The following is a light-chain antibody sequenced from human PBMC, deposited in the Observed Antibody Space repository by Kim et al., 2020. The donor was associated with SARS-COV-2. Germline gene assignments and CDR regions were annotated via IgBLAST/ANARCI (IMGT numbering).Light chain of an antibody. CDR1: SSDVGSYNL. J-gene: IGLJ2*01. CDR3: CSYVV. CDR2: EVS. V-gene: IGLV2-23*02. Sequence: QSALTHPASVSGSPGQSITISCTGTSSDVGSYNLVSWYQQHPGKAPKLMIYEVSKRPSGVSNRFSGSKSGNTASLTISGLQAEDEADYYCCSYVVFGGGTQLTVL.